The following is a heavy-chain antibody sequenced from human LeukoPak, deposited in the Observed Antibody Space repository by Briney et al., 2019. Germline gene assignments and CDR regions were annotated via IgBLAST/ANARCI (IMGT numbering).Heavy chain of an antibody. D-gene: IGHD1-26*01. V-gene: IGHV4-34*01. CDR2: INHSGST. J-gene: IGHJ4*02. CDR3: AREWELLPGLDY. Sequence: SETLSLTCAVYGGSFSGYYWSWIRQPPGKGLEWIGVINHSGSTNYNPSLKSRVTISVDTSKNQFSLKLSSVTAADTAVYYCAREWELLPGLDYWGQGTLVTVSS. CDR1: GGSFSGYY.